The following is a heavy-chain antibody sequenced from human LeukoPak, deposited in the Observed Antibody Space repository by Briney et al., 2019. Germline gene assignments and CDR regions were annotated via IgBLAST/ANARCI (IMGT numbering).Heavy chain of an antibody. CDR3: ARGPPGRYFDWLSPRRYFQH. CDR1: GGPISSSSYY. Sequence: PSETLSLTCTVSGGPISSSSYYWGWIRQPPGKGLEWIGSIYYSGSTYYNPSLKSRVTISVDTSKNQFSLKLSSVTAADTAVYYCARGPPGRYFDWLSPRRYFQHWGQGTLVTISS. CDR2: IYYSGST. V-gene: IGHV4-39*07. J-gene: IGHJ1*01. D-gene: IGHD3-9*01.